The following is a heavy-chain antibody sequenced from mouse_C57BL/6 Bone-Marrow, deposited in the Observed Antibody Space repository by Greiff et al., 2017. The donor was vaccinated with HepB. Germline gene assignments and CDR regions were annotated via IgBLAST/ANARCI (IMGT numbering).Heavy chain of an antibody. CDR3: AIYSNYYFDY. CDR2: ISYDGSN. D-gene: IGHD2-5*01. Sequence: ESGPGLVKPSQSLSLTCSVTGYSITSGYYWNWIRQFPGNKLEWMGYISYDGSNNYNPSLKNRISITRDTSKNQFFLKLNSVTTEDTATYYCAIYSNYYFDYWGQGTTLTVSS. CDR1: GYSITSGYY. J-gene: IGHJ2*01. V-gene: IGHV3-6*01.